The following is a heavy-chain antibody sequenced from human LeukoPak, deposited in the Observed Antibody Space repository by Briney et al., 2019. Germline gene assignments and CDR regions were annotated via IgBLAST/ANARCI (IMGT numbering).Heavy chain of an antibody. CDR1: GFTFSSYN. D-gene: IGHD5-12*01. CDR2: IAYDGSNK. CDR3: AKEYSGYDCDY. V-gene: IGHV3-30*18. Sequence: GGSLRLSCAASGFTFSSYNMNWVRQAPGKGLEWVAVIAYDGSNKYYGDSVKGRFTISRDNSKNTLYLQMNSLRAEDTAVYYCAKEYSGYDCDYWGQGTLVTVSS. J-gene: IGHJ4*02.